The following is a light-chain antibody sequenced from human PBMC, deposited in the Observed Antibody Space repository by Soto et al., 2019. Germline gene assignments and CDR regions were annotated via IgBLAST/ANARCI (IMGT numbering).Light chain of an antibody. Sequence: QSVLTQPASVSGSPGQSITISCTGTSSDVGAYTSVSWYRQHPGKAPKLMIYEVSNRPSGVSNRFSGSKSANTASLTISGLQADDEAHYYCTSYTSDNRSYVFGTGTKATVL. CDR2: EVS. V-gene: IGLV2-14*01. J-gene: IGLJ1*01. CDR3: TSYTSDNRSYV. CDR1: SSDVGAYTS.